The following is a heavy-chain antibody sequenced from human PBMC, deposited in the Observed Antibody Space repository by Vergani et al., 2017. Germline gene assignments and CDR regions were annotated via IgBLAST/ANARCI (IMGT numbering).Heavy chain of an antibody. CDR1: GFTFSSYA. Sequence: EVQLVESGGGLVQPGGSLRLSCAASGFTFSSYAMSWVRQAPGKGLEWVSAISGSGGSTYYAESVKGRFTISRDNSKNTLYLQMNSLRAEDTAVYYCAKDTTPFDILTGYPFDYWGQGTLVTVSS. CDR3: AKDTTPFDILTGYPFDY. CDR2: ISGSGGST. J-gene: IGHJ4*02. V-gene: IGHV3-23*04. D-gene: IGHD3-9*01.